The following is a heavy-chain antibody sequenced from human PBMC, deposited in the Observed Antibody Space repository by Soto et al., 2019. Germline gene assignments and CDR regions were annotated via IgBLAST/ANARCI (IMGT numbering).Heavy chain of an antibody. J-gene: IGHJ4*02. CDR3: ARDDSRGYDYLDW. CDR1: GFTFSSYG. V-gene: IGHV3-30*03. CDR2: ISYDGSNK. D-gene: IGHD3-22*01. Sequence: GGSLRLSCAASGFTFSSYGMHWVRQAPGKGLEWVAVISYDGSNKYYADSVKGRFTISRDNSKNTLYLQMNSLRAEDTAVYYCARDDSRGYDYLDWWGQGSLVTVSS.